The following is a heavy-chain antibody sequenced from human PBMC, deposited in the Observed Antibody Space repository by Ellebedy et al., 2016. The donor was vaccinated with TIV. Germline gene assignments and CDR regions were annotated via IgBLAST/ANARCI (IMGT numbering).Heavy chain of an antibody. D-gene: IGHD2-2*01. CDR2: INHSGST. CDR1: GGSFSGYY. Sequence: SETLSLXXAVYGGSFSGYYWSWIRQPPGKGLEWIGEINHSGSTNYNPSLKSRVTISVDTSKNQFSLKLSSVTAADTAVYYCARNLGYCSSTSCYPIYYYGMDVWGQGTTVTVSS. J-gene: IGHJ6*02. CDR3: ARNLGYCSSTSCYPIYYYGMDV. V-gene: IGHV4-34*01.